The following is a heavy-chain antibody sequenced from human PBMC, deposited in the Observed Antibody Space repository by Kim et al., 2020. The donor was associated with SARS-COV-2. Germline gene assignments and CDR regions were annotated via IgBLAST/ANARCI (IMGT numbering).Heavy chain of an antibody. CDR1: GFTFSSYG. CDR2: ISYDGSNK. V-gene: IGHV3-30*18. D-gene: IGHD2-15*01. CDR3: AKDLSDCSGGSCYLYYY. J-gene: IGHJ6*01. Sequence: GGSLRLSCAASGFTFSSYGMHWVRQAPGKGLEWVAVISYDGSNKYYADSVKGRFTISRDNSKNTLYLQMNSLRAEDTAVYYCAKDLSDCSGGSCYLYYY.